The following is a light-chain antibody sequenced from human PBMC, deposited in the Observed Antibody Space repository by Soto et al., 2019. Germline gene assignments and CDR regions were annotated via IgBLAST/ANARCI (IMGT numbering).Light chain of an antibody. CDR1: QSISSY. CDR2: AAS. J-gene: IGKJ1*01. Sequence: DMQMTQSPSSLSASVGDRVTITCRASQSISSYLNWYQQKPGKAPKLLIYAASSLQSGVSSRFSGSGSGTDFTLTISSLQPEDFATYYCQQSYSTPGTFGQGTKVHIK. CDR3: QQSYSTPGT. V-gene: IGKV1-39*01.